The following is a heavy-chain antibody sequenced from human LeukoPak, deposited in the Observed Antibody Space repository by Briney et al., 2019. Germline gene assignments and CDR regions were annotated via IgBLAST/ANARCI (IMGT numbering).Heavy chain of an antibody. CDR3: AKDTPLGSSTPVY. D-gene: IGHD6-13*01. J-gene: IGHJ4*02. CDR2: IRYDGSNK. Sequence: GGSLRLSCAASGFTFSSYGMHWVRQAPGKGLEWVAFIRYDGSNKYYADSVKGRFTISRDNSKNTLYLQMNSLRAEDTAVYYCAKDTPLGSSTPVYWGQGTLVTVSS. V-gene: IGHV3-30*02. CDR1: GFTFSSYG.